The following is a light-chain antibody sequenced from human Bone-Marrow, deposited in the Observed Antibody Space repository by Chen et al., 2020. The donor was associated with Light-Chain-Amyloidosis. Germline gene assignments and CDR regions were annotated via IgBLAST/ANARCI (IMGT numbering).Light chain of an antibody. CDR2: TAS. J-gene: IGKJ4*01. Sequence: DIQMTQSPSSVSASVGDRVTITCRASQGVSTWLAWYQQKPGKAPKLLIHTASSLQSGVPSRFTGSGYGTGLTLTISSLQPEDFATYYCQQGNSFPLTFGGRTKVEIK. CDR3: QQGNSFPLT. V-gene: IGKV1-12*01. CDR1: QGVSTW.